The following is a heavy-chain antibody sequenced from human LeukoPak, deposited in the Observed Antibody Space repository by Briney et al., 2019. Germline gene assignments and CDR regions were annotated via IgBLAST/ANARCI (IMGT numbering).Heavy chain of an antibody. CDR3: AKDGTYYYDSSSYYLTYFDY. CDR2: ISYEGSNK. Sequence: KPGGSLRLSCAASGFTFSSYGMHWVRQAPGKGLEWVAVISYEGSNKYYADSVKGRFTISRDNSKNTLYLQMNSLRAEDTAVYYCAKDGTYYYDSSSYYLTYFDYWGQGTLVTVSS. CDR1: GFTFSSYG. J-gene: IGHJ4*02. V-gene: IGHV3-30*18. D-gene: IGHD3-22*01.